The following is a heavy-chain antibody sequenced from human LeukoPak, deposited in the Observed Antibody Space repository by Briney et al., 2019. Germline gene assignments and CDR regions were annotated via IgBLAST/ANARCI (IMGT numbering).Heavy chain of an antibody. Sequence: SETLSLTCTVSGDSISNYYWSWIRQPAGKGLEWIGRIYSSGSTNYIPSLKSRVTISVDTSKNQFSLKMSSVTAADTAVYYCARAIASLVYSSSWSFDYWGQGTLLTVSS. V-gene: IGHV4-4*07. CDR1: GDSISNYY. J-gene: IGHJ4*02. CDR3: ARAIASLVYSSSWSFDY. D-gene: IGHD6-13*01. CDR2: IYSSGST.